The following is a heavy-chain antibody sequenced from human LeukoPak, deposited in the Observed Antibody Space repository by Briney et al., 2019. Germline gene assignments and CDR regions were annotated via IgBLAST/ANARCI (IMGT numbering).Heavy chain of an antibody. CDR1: GFTFDDYT. J-gene: IGHJ4*02. V-gene: IGHV3-43*01. Sequence: GVSLRLSCAASGFTFDDYTMHWVRQAPGKGLEWVSLISWDGGSTYYADSVKGRFTISRDNSKNSLYLQMNSLRTEDTALNYCSKEFRGYAFDYWGQGTLVTVSS. CDR3: SKEFRGYAFDY. CDR2: ISWDGGST. D-gene: IGHD3-10*01.